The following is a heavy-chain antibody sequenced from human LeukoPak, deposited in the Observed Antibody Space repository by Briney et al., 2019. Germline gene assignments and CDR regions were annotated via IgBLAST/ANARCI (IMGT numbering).Heavy chain of an antibody. CDR1: GHIYSSSY. J-gene: IGHJ4*02. Sequence: PGGSLRLSCGVWGHIYSSSYVRWVRQAPGKGLEWVSVIYTGGTTHYAPSVMGRFTISRDDSQNTVHLHMSGLRDEGTALLYCAREGRFQSFDYWGQGTLVAVSS. CDR2: IYTGGTT. V-gene: IGHV3-53*01. CDR3: AREGRFQSFDY.